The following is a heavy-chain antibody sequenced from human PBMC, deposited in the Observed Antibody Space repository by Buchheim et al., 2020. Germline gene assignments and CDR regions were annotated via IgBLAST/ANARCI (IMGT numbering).Heavy chain of an antibody. Sequence: QLQLQESGPGLVKPSETLSLTCTVSGGSISSSSYYWGWIRQPPGKGLEWIGSIYYSGSTYYNPSLKSRVTISVDTSKNQFSLKLSSVTAADTAVYYCARLELGSSSGDYNWFDPWGQGTL. V-gene: IGHV4-39*01. CDR1: GGSISSSSYY. CDR3: ARLELGSSSGDYNWFDP. D-gene: IGHD6-6*01. J-gene: IGHJ5*02. CDR2: IYYSGST.